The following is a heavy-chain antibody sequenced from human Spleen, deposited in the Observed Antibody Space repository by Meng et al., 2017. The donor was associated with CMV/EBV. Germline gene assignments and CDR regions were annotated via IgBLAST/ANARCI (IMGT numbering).Heavy chain of an antibody. CDR3: GWSGYYMGPLDY. CDR2: ISAYNGDT. D-gene: IGHD3-3*01. Sequence: SCRASGYTFTSCGISWVRQAPGQGLEWVGWISAYNGDTNFAQKLQGRVTMTTDTSTNTAYMELRSLRSDDTAVYYCGWSGYYMGPLDYWGQGTLVTVSS. V-gene: IGHV1-18*01. J-gene: IGHJ4*02. CDR1: GYTFTSCG.